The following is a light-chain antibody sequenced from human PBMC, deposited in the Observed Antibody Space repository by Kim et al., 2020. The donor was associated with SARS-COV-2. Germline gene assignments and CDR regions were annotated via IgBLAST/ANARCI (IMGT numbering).Light chain of an antibody. Sequence: PGGRATLSCRASQNINSKYLAWYQQKPGQAPRLLMYSASSRATGIPDRFSGVGSDTDFTLIISRVEPEDFAVYYWQQYGGSGPCTFGQGTKLEI. V-gene: IGKV3-20*01. J-gene: IGKJ2*02. CDR2: SAS. CDR3: QQYGGSGPCT. CDR1: QNINSKY.